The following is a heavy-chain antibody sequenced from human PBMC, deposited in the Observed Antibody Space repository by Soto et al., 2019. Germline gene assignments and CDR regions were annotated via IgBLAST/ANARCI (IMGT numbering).Heavy chain of an antibody. CDR1: GGSISSSNW. V-gene: IGHV4-4*02. D-gene: IGHD6-13*01. Sequence: QVQLQESGPGLVKPSGTLSLTCAVSGGSISSSNWWSWVRQPPGKGLEWIGEIYHSGSTNYNPSLKSRVTIAEDKSKNQFSLKLSSVTGADTAVYYCARGGSSWPRGWLDPWGQGTLVTVSS. CDR2: IYHSGST. J-gene: IGHJ5*02. CDR3: ARGGSSWPRGWLDP.